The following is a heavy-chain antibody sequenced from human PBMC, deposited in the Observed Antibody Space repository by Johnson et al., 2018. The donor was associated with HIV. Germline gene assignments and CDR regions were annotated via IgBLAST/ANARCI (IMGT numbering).Heavy chain of an antibody. J-gene: IGHJ3*02. V-gene: IGHV3-9*01. D-gene: IGHD2-21*01. CDR3: ARARTVVIARPDAFDI. CDR2: ISWNSDNI. Sequence: VESGGGLVQPGRSLRLSCAASGFTFDDYAMHWVRQPPGKGLEWVSGISWNSDNIAYADSVKGRFTIARDNAKNSLYLQMNSLGAEDTAVYYCARARTVVIARPDAFDIWGQGTLVTVSS. CDR1: GFTFDDYA.